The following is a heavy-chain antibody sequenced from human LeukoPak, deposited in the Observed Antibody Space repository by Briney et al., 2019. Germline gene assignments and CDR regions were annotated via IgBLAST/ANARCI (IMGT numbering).Heavy chain of an antibody. CDR3: AKSSSCDYSLYV. CDR2: ISGSGGST. Sequence: GGSLRLSCAASGFTFSSYAMSWVRQAPGKGLEWVSAISGSGGSTYYADSVQGRFTISRDNSKNTTYLQMTSLRSEDTAVYYCAKSSSCDYSLYVWGQGTTVTVSS. J-gene: IGHJ6*02. D-gene: IGHD4-17*01. CDR1: GFTFSSYA. V-gene: IGHV3-23*01.